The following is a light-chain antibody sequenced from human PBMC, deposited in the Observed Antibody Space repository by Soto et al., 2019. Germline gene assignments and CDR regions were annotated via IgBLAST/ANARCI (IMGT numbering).Light chain of an antibody. Sequence: DIQMTQSPSTLSASVGDRVIITCRASQSINSWLAWYQQKPGKAPELLISKASSLQSGVPQRFRGSGSGTESIRSNTSLDPDDYADYYCDQYHTYSCTFGQGTNVEIK. CDR3: DQYHTYSCT. CDR1: QSINSW. J-gene: IGKJ1*01. V-gene: IGKV1-5*03. CDR2: KAS.